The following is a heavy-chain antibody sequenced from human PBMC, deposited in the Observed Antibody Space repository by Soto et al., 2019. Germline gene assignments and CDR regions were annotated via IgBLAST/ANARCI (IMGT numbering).Heavy chain of an antibody. CDR2: IYPDNSNT. D-gene: IGHD6-13*01. CDR1: GYFFAGYW. V-gene: IGHV5-51*01. Sequence: VQLVQSGTEVKKPGESLQISCKGSGYFFAGYWIAWVRQMPGKGLEWMGIIYPDNSNTKYSRSFQGQVTISADKSSITAYLQWSSLKASDTAIYYCARRGAAVPTVPLIWFDPWGQGTLVTVSS. CDR3: ARRGAAVPTVPLIWFDP. J-gene: IGHJ5*02.